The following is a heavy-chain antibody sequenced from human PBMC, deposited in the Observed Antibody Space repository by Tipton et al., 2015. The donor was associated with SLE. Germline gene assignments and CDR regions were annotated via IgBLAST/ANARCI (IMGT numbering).Heavy chain of an antibody. Sequence: TLSLTCTVSGDSINSYYWSWIRQPPGEGLEWIGYIYYREGTNYSPSLKSRVTISLDASKNQLSLKLSSVTAADTALYYCARATGSGTFTRFDPWGQGTLVTVSS. CDR2: IYYREGT. V-gene: IGHV4-59*08. J-gene: IGHJ5*02. CDR1: GDSINSYY. D-gene: IGHD3-10*01. CDR3: ARATGSGTFTRFDP.